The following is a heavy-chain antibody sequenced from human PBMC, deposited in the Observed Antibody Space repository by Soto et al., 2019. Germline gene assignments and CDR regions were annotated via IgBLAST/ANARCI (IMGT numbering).Heavy chain of an antibody. Sequence: SETLSLTCAVSGGSISSCGYSWSWIRQPPGKGLEWIGYSYHSGSTYYNPSPKSRVTISVDRSKNQFSLTLSAVTAAATAVYYCARACYYYGMDAWGQGTTVTVSS. CDR1: GGSISSCGYS. V-gene: IGHV4-30-2*01. CDR3: ARACYYYGMDA. CDR2: SYHSGST. J-gene: IGHJ6*02.